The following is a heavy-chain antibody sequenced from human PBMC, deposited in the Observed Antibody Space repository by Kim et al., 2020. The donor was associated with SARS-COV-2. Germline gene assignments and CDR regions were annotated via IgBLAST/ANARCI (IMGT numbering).Heavy chain of an antibody. CDR1: GDTVSNNRGV. Sequence: SQTLSLTCAISGDTVSNNRGVWNWIRQSPSRGLEWLGRTYYRSKWYTDYAVSVKSRITIIPDTSQNQFSLHLNSVTPEDTAVYFCARDAPGSSYFDYWGQGTLVTFSS. V-gene: IGHV6-1*01. CDR3: ARDAPGSSYFDY. CDR2: TYYRSKWYT. J-gene: IGHJ4*02. D-gene: IGHD6-13*01.